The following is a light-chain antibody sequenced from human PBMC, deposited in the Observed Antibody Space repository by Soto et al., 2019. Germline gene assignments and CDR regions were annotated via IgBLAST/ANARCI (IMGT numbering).Light chain of an antibody. CDR2: EAT. V-gene: IGLV2-23*01. CDR1: NSDVGSYSL. J-gene: IGLJ3*02. CDR3: CSYAGGSSWV. Sequence: QSALTQPASVSGSPGQSITLSCTGTNSDVGSYSLVSWYQQDPGKAPKVLIYEATKRPSGVSNRFSGSKSGNTAALTISGLQGEDEADYYCCSYAGGSSWVFGGGTKLTVL.